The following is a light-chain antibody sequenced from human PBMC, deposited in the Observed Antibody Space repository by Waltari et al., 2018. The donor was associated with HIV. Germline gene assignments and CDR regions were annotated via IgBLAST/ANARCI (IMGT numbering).Light chain of an antibody. CDR1: QSVDIY. CDR2: DAS. Sequence: EIVLTQSPATLSLSHVASATLSCRTSQSVDIYLAWYQQRPGQGPRLLIYDASNRATGVPDRFSGSGFGTDFTLTISSLEPEDFAVYHCQQRSDWPRLTFGGGTKVEIK. J-gene: IGKJ4*01. CDR3: QQRSDWPRLT. V-gene: IGKV3-11*01.